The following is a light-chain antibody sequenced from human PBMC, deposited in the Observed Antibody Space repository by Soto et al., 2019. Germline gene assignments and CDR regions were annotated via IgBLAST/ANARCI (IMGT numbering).Light chain of an antibody. V-gene: IGKV1-39*01. J-gene: IGKJ1*01. CDR2: AAS. Sequence: DIQMTQSPSSLSASVGGRGTITCRASQSVSSYLNWYLQKPGTAPKLLVHAASGLQSGVPPRFSGSGSETDFTLTISSLQPEDFATYYCQQSYRTPWTFGQGTKVDIK. CDR3: QQSYRTPWT. CDR1: QSVSSY.